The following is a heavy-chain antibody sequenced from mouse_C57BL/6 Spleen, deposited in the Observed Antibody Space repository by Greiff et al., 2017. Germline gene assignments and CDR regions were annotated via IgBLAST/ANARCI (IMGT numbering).Heavy chain of an antibody. V-gene: IGHV1-26*01. CDR1: GYTFTDYY. J-gene: IGHJ1*03. CDR3: ARRKAYSYFDV. CDR2: INPNNGGT. Sequence: VQLQQSGPELVKPGASVKISCKASGYTFTDYYMNWVKQSHGKSLEWIGDINPNNGGTSYNQKFKGKATLTVDKSSSTAYMELRSLTSEDSAVYYCARRKAYSYFDVWGTGTTVTVSS.